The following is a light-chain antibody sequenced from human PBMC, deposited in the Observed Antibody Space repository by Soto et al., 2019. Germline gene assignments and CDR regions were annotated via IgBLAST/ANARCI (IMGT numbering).Light chain of an antibody. Sequence: MTQSPSTLSASVGDRVTITCRASQSISSCLAWYQQKPGQAPRLLIYGASTRATGIPARFSGSGSGTEFTLTISSLQSEDFAVYYCQQYNNWPKTFGQGTKVDIK. V-gene: IGKV3-15*01. CDR3: QQYNNWPKT. CDR2: GAS. J-gene: IGKJ1*01. CDR1: QSISSC.